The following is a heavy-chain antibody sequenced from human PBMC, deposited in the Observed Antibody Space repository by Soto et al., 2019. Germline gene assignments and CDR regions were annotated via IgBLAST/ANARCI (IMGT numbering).Heavy chain of an antibody. Sequence: ASVKVSCKASDYTFTSYGISWVRQAPGQGLEWMGWISAYNGNTNYAQKLQGRVTMTTDTSTSTAYMELRSLRSDDTAVCYCARERGIVVVPAARNYYYYGMDVWGQGTTVTVSS. V-gene: IGHV1-18*01. D-gene: IGHD2-2*01. J-gene: IGHJ6*02. CDR1: DYTFTSYG. CDR3: ARERGIVVVPAARNYYYYGMDV. CDR2: ISAYNGNT.